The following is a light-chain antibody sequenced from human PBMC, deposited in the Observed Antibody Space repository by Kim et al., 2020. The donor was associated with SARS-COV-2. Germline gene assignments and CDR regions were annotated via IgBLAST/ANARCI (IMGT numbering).Light chain of an antibody. Sequence: SISISCTGTSTDVGGYSFVSWYQQQSGKAPKLMIYDVTNRPSGVSNRFSGSKSGNTASLTISGLQAEDEADYYCSSYSSTSTAYVFGTGTKVTVL. CDR1: STDVGGYSF. CDR3: SSYSSTSTAYV. V-gene: IGLV2-14*03. CDR2: DVT. J-gene: IGLJ1*01.